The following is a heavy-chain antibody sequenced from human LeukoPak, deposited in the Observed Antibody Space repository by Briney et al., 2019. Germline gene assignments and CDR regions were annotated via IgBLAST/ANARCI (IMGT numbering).Heavy chain of an antibody. CDR3: ARSAGSGWLQYALDY. CDR2: ISSSSSYI. Sequence: GGSLRLSCAASGFTFSSYSMNWVRQAPGKGLEWASSISSSSSYIYYADSVKGRFTISRDNAKNSLYLQMNSLRAEDTAVYYCARSAGSGWLQYALDYWGQGTLVTVSS. CDR1: GFTFSSYS. J-gene: IGHJ4*02. V-gene: IGHV3-21*01. D-gene: IGHD5-12*01.